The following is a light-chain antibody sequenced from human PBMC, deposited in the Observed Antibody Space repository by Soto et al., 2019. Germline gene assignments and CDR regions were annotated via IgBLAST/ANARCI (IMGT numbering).Light chain of an antibody. V-gene: IGKV3-20*01. CDR1: QSVSSSY. Sequence: ELVLTQSPGTLSLSPGERATLSCRASQSVSSSYLAWYQQKPGQAPRLLIYGASSRATGIPDRFSGSGSGTDFTISISRLEPEDVAVYYCQQYGSSPFTVGPGTKVDIK. CDR2: GAS. CDR3: QQYGSSPFT. J-gene: IGKJ3*01.